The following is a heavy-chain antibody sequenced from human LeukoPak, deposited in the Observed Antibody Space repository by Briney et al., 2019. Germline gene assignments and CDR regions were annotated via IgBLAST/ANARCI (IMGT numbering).Heavy chain of an antibody. CDR2: ISGDGGST. D-gene: IGHD3-10*01. J-gene: IGHJ4*02. CDR3: AKDILKYFGPGSIHY. Sequence: GGSLRLSCAASGFTFDDHAMHWVRQAPGKGLEWVSLISGDGGSTYYADSVKGRFTISRDNSKNSLYLQMNSLRTEDTALYYCAKDILKYFGPGSIHYWGQGTLVTVSS. CDR1: GFTFDDHA. V-gene: IGHV3-43*02.